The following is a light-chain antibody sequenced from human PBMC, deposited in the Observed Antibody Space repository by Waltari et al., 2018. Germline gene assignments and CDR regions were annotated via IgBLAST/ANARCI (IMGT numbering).Light chain of an antibody. CDR1: QSVSSY. J-gene: IGKJ4*01. CDR3: QTYSSFPFT. CDR2: GAS. Sequence: VLLTQSPATLSLSPGERATLSCRASQSVSSYLAWYKQIPGQAPRLLIYGASNRATGIPDRFSGTGSGTHFTLTVSSLEPEDFAVYFCQTYSSFPFTFGGGTKVEIE. V-gene: IGKV3-20*01.